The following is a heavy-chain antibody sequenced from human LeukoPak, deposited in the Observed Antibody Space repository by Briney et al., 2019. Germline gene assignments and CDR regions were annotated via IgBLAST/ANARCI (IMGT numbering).Heavy chain of an antibody. J-gene: IGHJ4*02. V-gene: IGHV3-11*04. CDR3: ARDAGFPGQLVGFDY. D-gene: IGHD6-6*01. CDR2: ISGSGGTI. CDR1: GFTFTDHY. Sequence: PGGSLRLSCAASGFTFTDHYMSWIRQAPGRGLECVSYISGSGGTIYYADSVKGRFTISRDNSKNTLYLQMNSLRAEDTAVYYCARDAGFPGQLVGFDYWGQGTLVTVSS.